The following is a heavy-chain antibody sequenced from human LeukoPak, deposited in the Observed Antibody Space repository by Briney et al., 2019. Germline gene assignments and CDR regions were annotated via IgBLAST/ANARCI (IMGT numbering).Heavy chain of an antibody. Sequence: ASVKVSCKASGYTFTSYDINWVRQATGQGLEWMGWMNPNSGNTGYAQKFQGRVTITRNTSISTAYMELSSLRSEDTAVYYCARGLLRYPYYYMDVWGKGTTVTVSS. J-gene: IGHJ6*03. D-gene: IGHD3-9*01. V-gene: IGHV1-8*03. CDR1: GYTFTSYD. CDR2: MNPNSGNT. CDR3: ARGLLRYPYYYMDV.